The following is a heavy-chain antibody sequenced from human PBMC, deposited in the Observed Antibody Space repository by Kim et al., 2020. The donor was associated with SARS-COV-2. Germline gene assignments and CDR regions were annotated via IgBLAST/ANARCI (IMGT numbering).Heavy chain of an antibody. CDR3: ARLGMEAMVTFYYYGMDV. V-gene: IGHV1-2*02. CDR2: INPNSGGT. CDR1: GYTFTGYY. D-gene: IGHD5-18*01. Sequence: ASVKVSCKASGYTFTGYYMHWVRQAPGQGLEWMGWINPNSGGTNYAQKFQGRVTMTRDTSISTAYMELSRLRSDDTAVYYCARLGMEAMVTFYYYGMDVWDTGTTVTVSS. J-gene: IGHJ6*04.